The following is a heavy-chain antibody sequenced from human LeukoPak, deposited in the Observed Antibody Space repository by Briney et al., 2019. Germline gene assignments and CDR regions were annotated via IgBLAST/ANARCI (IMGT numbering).Heavy chain of an antibody. CDR3: ARGLVGFDY. CDR1: GGSISSYY. CDR2: IYYSAST. Sequence: SETLSLTCTASGGSISSYYWSWIRQPPGKGLEWIGYIYYSASTNYNPSLKSRVTISLDTSKNQFSLKVSSVTAADTAVYYCARGLVGFDYWGQGTLVTVSS. J-gene: IGHJ4*02. V-gene: IGHV4-59*01. D-gene: IGHD1-26*01.